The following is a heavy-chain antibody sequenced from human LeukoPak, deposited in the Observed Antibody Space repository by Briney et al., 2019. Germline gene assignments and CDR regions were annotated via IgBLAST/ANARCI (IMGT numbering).Heavy chain of an antibody. J-gene: IGHJ3*02. V-gene: IGHV4-34*01. CDR2: INHSGST. D-gene: IGHD1-26*01. Sequence: SETLSLTCAVYGGSFSGYYWSWIRQPPGKGLEWIGEINHSGSTNYNPSLKSRVTISVDTSKNQFSLKLSSVTAADTAVYYCARDRGGSYSPDAFDIWGQGTMVTVSS. CDR1: GGSFSGYY. CDR3: ARDRGGSYSPDAFDI.